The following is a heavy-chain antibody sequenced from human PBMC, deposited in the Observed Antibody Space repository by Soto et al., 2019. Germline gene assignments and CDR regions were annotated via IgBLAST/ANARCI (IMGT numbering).Heavy chain of an antibody. J-gene: IGHJ3*02. CDR1: GYSFTSYW. CDR2: IYPGDSDT. CDR3: VNVGPEYSRSSDAFDI. D-gene: IGHD6-6*01. Sequence: GESLKISCKGSGYSFTSYWIGWVRQMPGKGLKWMVIIYPGDSDTRYSPYFQGQVTISADKSISTAYMQWSSLKASDTAMYNCVNVGPEYSRSSDAFDIWGQGTMVTVSS. V-gene: IGHV5-51*01.